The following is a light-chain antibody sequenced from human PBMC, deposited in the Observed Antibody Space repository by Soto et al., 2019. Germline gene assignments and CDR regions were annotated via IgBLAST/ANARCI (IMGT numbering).Light chain of an antibody. Sequence: QAVVTQPPSVSGAPGQRVTISCTGSSSNIGAGYDVHWYQQFPGTAPKLLIYGNNNRPAGVPGRVSGSKSGTSASLAITGLQAEDEAHYYCQSYDRSLTAWVFGGGTKLT. CDR2: GNN. J-gene: IGLJ3*02. V-gene: IGLV1-40*01. CDR3: QSYDRSLTAWV. CDR1: SSNIGAGYD.